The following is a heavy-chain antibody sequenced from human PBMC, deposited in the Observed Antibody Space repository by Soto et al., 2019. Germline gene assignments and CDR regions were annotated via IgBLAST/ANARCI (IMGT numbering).Heavy chain of an antibody. V-gene: IGHV1-18*01. CDR2: GNTYNDDK. Sequence: QVQLVKSGAELKQPGASVKVSCKTSGYTFTSCGVTWVRQAPGQGLEGMGWGNTYNDDKKYAQKFQGRVTVTTDTSTTTAYMELTSLRSDDTAVYYCAREYCDSGRCYGPDYWGQGAMVTVFS. J-gene: IGHJ4*02. D-gene: IGHD2-21*01. CDR3: AREYCDSGRCYGPDY. CDR1: GYTFTSCG.